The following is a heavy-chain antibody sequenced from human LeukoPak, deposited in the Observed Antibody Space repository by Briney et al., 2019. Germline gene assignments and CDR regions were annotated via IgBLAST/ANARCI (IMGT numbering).Heavy chain of an antibody. J-gene: IGHJ4*02. Sequence: PSETLSLTCAVYGGSFSGYYWSWIRQPPGKGLEWIGEINHSGSTSYNPSLKSRVTISVDTSKNQFSLKLSSVTAADTAVYYCARGSLPAAAPGEWYYFDYWGQGTLVTVSS. V-gene: IGHV4-34*01. D-gene: IGHD2-2*01. CDR2: INHSGST. CDR3: ARGSLPAAAPGEWYYFDY. CDR1: GGSFSGYY.